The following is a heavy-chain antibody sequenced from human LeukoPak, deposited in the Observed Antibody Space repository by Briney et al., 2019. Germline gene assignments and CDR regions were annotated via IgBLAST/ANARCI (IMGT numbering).Heavy chain of an antibody. CDR1: GFTVSSNY. V-gene: IGHV3-53*01. Sequence: GGSLRLSCAASGFTVSSNYMSWVRQAPGKGLEWVSVLYSGGSTYYADSVKGRFTISRDDSKNTLYLQMNSLRAEDTAVYYCASGARRTSCLDYWGQGTLVTVSS. CDR3: ASGARRTSCLDY. CDR2: LYSGGST. D-gene: IGHD2-2*01. J-gene: IGHJ4*02.